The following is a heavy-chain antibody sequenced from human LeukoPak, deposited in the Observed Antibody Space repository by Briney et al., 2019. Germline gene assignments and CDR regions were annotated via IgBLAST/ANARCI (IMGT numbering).Heavy chain of an antibody. D-gene: IGHD2-15*01. CDR1: GGSISSGSYY. V-gene: IGHV4-61*02. Sequence: PSETLSLTCTVSGGSISSGSYYWSCIRQPAGKGLECIGRIYTSGSTNYNPSLKSRVTISVDTSKNQFSLRLSSVTAADTAVYYCARDPSGGSPEDWFDPWGQGTLVTVSS. CDR2: IYTSGST. CDR3: ARDPSGGSPEDWFDP. J-gene: IGHJ5*02.